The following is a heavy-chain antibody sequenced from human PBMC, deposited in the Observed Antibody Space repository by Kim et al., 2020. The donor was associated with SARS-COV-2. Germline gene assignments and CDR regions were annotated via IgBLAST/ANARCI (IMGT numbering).Heavy chain of an antibody. CDR2: IWYDGSNK. CDR3: ARDTAWELLDYYGMDV. CDR1: GFTFSSYG. V-gene: IGHV3-33*01. Sequence: GGSLRLSCAASGFTFSSYGMHWVRQAPGKGLEWVAVIWYDGSNKYYADSVKGRFTISRDNSKNTLYLQMNSLRAEDTAVYYCARDTAWELLDYYGMDVWGQGTTVTVSS. D-gene: IGHD1-26*01. J-gene: IGHJ6*02.